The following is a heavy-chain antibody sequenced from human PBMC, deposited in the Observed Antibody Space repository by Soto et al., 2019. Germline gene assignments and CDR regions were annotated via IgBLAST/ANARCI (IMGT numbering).Heavy chain of an antibody. CDR2: IWYDGSNK. CDR3: ARESVSQQQLVLGDYYYGMDV. CDR1: GFTFSSYG. V-gene: IGHV3-33*01. J-gene: IGHJ6*02. D-gene: IGHD6-13*01. Sequence: GGSLRLSCAASGFTFSSYGRHWVRQAPGKGLEWVAVIWYDGSNKYYADSVKGRFTISRDNSKNTLYLQMNSLRAEDTAVYYCARESVSQQQLVLGDYYYGMDVWGQGTTVTV.